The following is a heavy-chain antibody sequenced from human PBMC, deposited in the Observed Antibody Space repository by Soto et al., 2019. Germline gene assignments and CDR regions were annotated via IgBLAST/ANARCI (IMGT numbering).Heavy chain of an antibody. CDR3: VGFRFFYTSDQGY. D-gene: IGHD3-16*01. CDR2: RNQDGRVT. J-gene: IGHJ4*02. Sequence: EGSLRLPGAASGFTFRTYWMNWVRQAPGEGLDWVGKRNQDGRVTYYVVSVRGRFTISRDNAKNSLVLQMNSLRAEDTALYYCVGFRFFYTSDQGYWGQGTLVTVSS. CDR1: GFTFRTYW. V-gene: IGHV3-7*01.